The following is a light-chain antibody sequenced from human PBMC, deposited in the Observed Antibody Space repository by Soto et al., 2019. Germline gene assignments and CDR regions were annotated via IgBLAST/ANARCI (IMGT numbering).Light chain of an antibody. CDR1: QGLNAW. J-gene: IGKJ1*01. CDR2: DGS. V-gene: IGKV1-5*01. Sequence: DIQLTQSPSTLSASVGDRVTITCRASQGLNAWLAWYQQKPGKAPKLLIFDGSTLESGAPSRFSGSVSGTEFTLIISSLQPEDFATYYCQQYRTFGQGTRVDIK. CDR3: QQYRT.